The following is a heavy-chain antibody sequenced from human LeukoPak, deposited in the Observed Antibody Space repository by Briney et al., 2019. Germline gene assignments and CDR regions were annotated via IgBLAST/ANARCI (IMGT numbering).Heavy chain of an antibody. V-gene: IGHV4-39*07. J-gene: IGHJ1*01. CDR2: IYYSGST. CDR3: ATGSGDGYNYQH. D-gene: IGHD5-24*01. Sequence: PSETLSLTCTVSGGSISSSSYYWGWIRQPPGKGLEWIGSIYYSGSTYYNPSLKSRVTISVDTSKNQFSLKLSSVTAADTAVYYCATGSGDGYNYQHWGQGTLVTVSS. CDR1: GGSISSSSYY.